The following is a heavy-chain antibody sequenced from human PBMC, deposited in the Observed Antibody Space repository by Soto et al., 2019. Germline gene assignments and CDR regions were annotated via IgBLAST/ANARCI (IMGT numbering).Heavy chain of an antibody. J-gene: IGHJ5*02. V-gene: IGHV4-31*03. Sequence: PSETLSLTCTVSGGSISSGGYYWSWIRQHPGKGLEWIGYIYYSGSTYYNPSLKSRVTISVDTSKNQFSLKLSSVTAADTAVYHCARERYYDSSGIFDPWGQGTLVTVSS. CDR3: ARERYYDSSGIFDP. D-gene: IGHD3-22*01. CDR2: IYYSGST. CDR1: GGSISSGGYY.